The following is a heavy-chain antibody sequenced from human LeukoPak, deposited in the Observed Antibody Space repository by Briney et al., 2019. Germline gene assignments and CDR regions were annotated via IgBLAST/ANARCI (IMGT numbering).Heavy chain of an antibody. J-gene: IGHJ4*02. CDR2: ISATGGTI. CDR3: ARGYLAGIDY. CDR1: GFTFSSNG. D-gene: IGHD1-14*01. V-gene: IGHV3-48*04. Sequence: GGSLRLSCAASGFTFSSNGMNWVRQAPGKGLEWVSYISATGGTIYYADSVKGRFTISRDNAKNSLYLQMNSLRVEDTAVYYCARGYLAGIDYWGQGTLVTVSS.